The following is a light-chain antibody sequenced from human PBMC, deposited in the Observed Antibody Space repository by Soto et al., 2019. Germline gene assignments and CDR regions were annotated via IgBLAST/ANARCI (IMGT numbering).Light chain of an antibody. V-gene: IGLV2-14*01. J-gene: IGLJ1*01. CDR3: CSYTRTSNHYF. Sequence: QSALTQPASVSGSPGRSITISCTGTSSDIGDYDYVSWYQQRPGRAPKLMIYEVRYRPSGVSNRFSGSKSGNTASLTISGLQAEDEADYYCCSYTRTSNHYFFGSGTKVTV. CDR1: SSDIGDYDY. CDR2: EVR.